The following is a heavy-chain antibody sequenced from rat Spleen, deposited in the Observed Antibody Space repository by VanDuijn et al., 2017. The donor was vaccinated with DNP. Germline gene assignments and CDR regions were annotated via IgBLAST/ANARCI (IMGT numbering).Heavy chain of an antibody. CDR2: ISTGGRNT. D-gene: IGHD3-8*01. J-gene: IGHJ2*01. V-gene: IGHV5-46*01. CDR1: GFTFSNSP. Sequence: EVQLVESGGGLVQPGRSMKLSCAASGFTFSNSPMAWVRQAPTKGLEWVATISTGGRNTFYRDSVKGRFTISRENAKSTLYLQMDSLRSEDTATYYWATHPYYWGQGVMVTVSS. CDR3: ATHPYY.